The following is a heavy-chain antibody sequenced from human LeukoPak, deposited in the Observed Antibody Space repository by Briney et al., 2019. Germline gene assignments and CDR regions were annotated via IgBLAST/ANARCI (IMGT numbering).Heavy chain of an antibody. D-gene: IGHD1-1*01. CDR1: GGSFSSGSYY. CDR2: IYYSGST. CDR3: ARDKYRWNDGSYGMDV. V-gene: IGHV4-61*01. Sequence: SETLSLTCTVSGGSFSSGSYYWSWIRQPPGKGLEWIGYIYYSGSTNYNPSLKSRVTISVDTSKNQFSLKLSSVTAADTAVYYCARDKYRWNDGSYGMDVWGQGTTVTVSS. J-gene: IGHJ6*02.